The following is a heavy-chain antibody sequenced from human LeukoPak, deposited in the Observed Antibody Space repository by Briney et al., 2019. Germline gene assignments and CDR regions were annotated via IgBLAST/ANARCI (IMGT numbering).Heavy chain of an antibody. D-gene: IGHD6-19*01. Sequence: SETLSLTCTVSGYSISSNYYWGWIRQAPGKGMEWIGSIYHSGSTYYNPSLKSRVTISVDTSKNQFSLKLSSVTAADTAVYYCARALYSSGPFDIWGQGTMVTVSS. CDR2: IYHSGST. J-gene: IGHJ3*02. CDR1: GYSISSNYY. V-gene: IGHV4-38-2*02. CDR3: ARALYSSGPFDI.